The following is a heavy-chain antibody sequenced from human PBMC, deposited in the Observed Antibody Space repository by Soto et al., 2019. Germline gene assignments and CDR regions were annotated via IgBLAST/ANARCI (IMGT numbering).Heavy chain of an antibody. J-gene: IGHJ4*02. CDR1: GFSFTNAW. Sequence: EVQLVESGGGLVKPGESLRLSCAASGFSFTNAWMNWVRQAPGKGPEWVGRVKTKAEGETTDYDAPAKGRFTISRDDSINTVYLQMNSLKIEDTAVYYCTSRIRTTNDYWGQGTLVTVSS. V-gene: IGHV3-15*07. D-gene: IGHD1-1*01. CDR3: TSRIRTTNDY. CDR2: VKTKAEGETT.